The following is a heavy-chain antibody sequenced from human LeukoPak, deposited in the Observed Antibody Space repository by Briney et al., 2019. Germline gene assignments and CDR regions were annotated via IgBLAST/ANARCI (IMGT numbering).Heavy chain of an antibody. CDR3: AKDHDYGGNPYYFDY. V-gene: IGHV3-30*02. D-gene: IGHD4-23*01. J-gene: IGHJ4*02. Sequence: GGSPRLSCAASGFTFSSYGMHWVRQAPGKGLEWVAFVRYDGSNKYYADSVKGRFTISRDNSKNTLYLQMNSLRAEDTAVYYCAKDHDYGGNPYYFDYWGQGTLVTVSS. CDR1: GFTFSSYG. CDR2: VRYDGSNK.